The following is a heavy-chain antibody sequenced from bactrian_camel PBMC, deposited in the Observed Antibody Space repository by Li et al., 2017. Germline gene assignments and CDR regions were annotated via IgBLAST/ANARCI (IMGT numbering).Heavy chain of an antibody. D-gene: IGHD7*01. V-gene: IGHV3S9*01. CDR1: GYDPRNFC. J-gene: IGHJ4*01. Sequence: VQLVESGGGSVQAGGSLRLSCVASGYDPRNFCMGWSRGDDREGLAGLDSDGLAIYANKVKGRFTITFDSAKRTLYLQMNDLKPEDTARYYCGTNRRSGTGYCNPRLRPFYGMTSWGEGTQVTVS. CDR2: LDSDGLA. CDR3: GTNRRSGTGYCNPRLRPFYGMTS.